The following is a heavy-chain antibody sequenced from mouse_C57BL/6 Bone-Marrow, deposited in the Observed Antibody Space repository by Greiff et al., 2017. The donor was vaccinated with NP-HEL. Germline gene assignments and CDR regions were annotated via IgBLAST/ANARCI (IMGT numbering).Heavy chain of an antibody. Sequence: VKLMESGPELVKPGASVKISCKASGYAFSSSWMNWVKQRPGKGLEWIGRIYPGDGDTNYNGKFKGKATLTADKSSSTAYMQLSSLTSEDSAVYFCARWGLLRYYFDYWGQGTTLTVSS. V-gene: IGHV1-82*01. CDR2: IYPGDGDT. CDR1: GYAFSSSW. D-gene: IGHD1-1*01. J-gene: IGHJ2*01. CDR3: ARWGLLRYYFDY.